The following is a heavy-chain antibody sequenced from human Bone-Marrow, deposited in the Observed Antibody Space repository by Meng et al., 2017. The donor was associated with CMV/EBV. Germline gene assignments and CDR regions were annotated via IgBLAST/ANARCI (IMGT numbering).Heavy chain of an antibody. CDR3: ARGATGYSSLNWFDP. D-gene: IGHD6-13*01. CDR2: ISAYNGNT. Sequence: ASVKVSCKASGYTFTSYGISWVRQAPGQGLEWMGWISAYNGNTNYAQKLQGRVTMTTDTSTSTAYMELSSLRSEDTAVYYCARGATGYSSLNWFDPWGQGTLVTVSS. V-gene: IGHV1-18*01. CDR1: GYTFTSYG. J-gene: IGHJ5*02.